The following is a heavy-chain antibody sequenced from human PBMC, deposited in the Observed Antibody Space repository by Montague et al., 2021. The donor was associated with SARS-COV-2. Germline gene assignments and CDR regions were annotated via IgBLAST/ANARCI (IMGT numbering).Heavy chain of an antibody. CDR3: ARDYERVGWPLGS. CDR2: ISGSGGGT. D-gene: IGHD1-26*01. J-gene: IGHJ5*02. V-gene: IGHV3-23*01. CDR1: GFIFNDYA. Sequence: SLRLSCAASGFIFNDYAINWVRQTPGKALEWVSAISGSGGGTYYAESVKGRFTTSRDTSKNTVYLQMNSLRLEDTALYFCARDYERVGWPLGSWGQGTLVIVSS.